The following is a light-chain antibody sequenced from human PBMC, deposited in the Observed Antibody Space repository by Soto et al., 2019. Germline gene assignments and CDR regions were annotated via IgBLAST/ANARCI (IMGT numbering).Light chain of an antibody. CDR1: QGIRNF. CDR2: AAS. J-gene: IGKJ3*01. V-gene: IGKV1-27*01. Sequence: DIQMTQSPTSLSASVGDRVTITCRASQGIRNFVAWYQQKPGKAPKLLIYAASTLQSGVPSWFSGSGSGTDFTLTIHSLQPEDVATYSCQKYSSVPVFGPGTKVEIK. CDR3: QKYSSVPV.